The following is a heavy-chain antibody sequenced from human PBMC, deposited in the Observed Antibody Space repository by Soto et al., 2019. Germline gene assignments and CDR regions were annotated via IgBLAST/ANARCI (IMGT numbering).Heavy chain of an antibody. Sequence: QVQLVQSGAEVKKPGSSVKVSCKASGGTFSSYAISWVRQAPGQGLEWMGGIIPIFGTANYAQKFQGRVTITADESTSTAYMELSSLRSEDTAVYYWARGLVVRYYYGSGSYYDFFDYWGQGTLVTVSS. D-gene: IGHD3-10*01. V-gene: IGHV1-69*01. J-gene: IGHJ4*02. CDR1: GGTFSSYA. CDR2: IIPIFGTA. CDR3: ARGLVVRYYYGSGSYYDFFDY.